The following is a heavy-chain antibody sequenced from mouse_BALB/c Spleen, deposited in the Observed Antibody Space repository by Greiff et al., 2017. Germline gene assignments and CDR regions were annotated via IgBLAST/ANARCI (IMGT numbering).Heavy chain of an antibody. CDR3: ATAYDYDYAMDY. V-gene: IGHV5-4*02. J-gene: IGHJ4*01. CDR1: GFTFSDYY. D-gene: IGHD2-4*01. Sequence: EVQVVESGGGLVKPGGSLKLSCAASGFTFSDYYMYWVRQTPEKRLEWVATISDGGSYTYYPDSVKGRFTISRDNAKNNLYLQMSSLKSEDTAMYYCATAYDYDYAMDYWGQGTSVTVSS. CDR2: ISDGGSYT.